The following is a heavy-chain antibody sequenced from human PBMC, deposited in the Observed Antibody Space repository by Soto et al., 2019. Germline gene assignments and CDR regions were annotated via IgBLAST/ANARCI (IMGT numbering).Heavy chain of an antibody. CDR1: GGSFSTYA. Sequence: QVQLVQSGAEVKKPGSSVKVSCRVPGGSFSTYAISWVRQAPGQGLEWMGGIIPSFRKRRYGQKFQGRVTITADKSTTTAYMELSILTSADTAVYYCAGDNDRVELVGNYYYATGVWGQGTTVTLSS. CDR2: IIPSFRKR. D-gene: IGHD3-10*01. V-gene: IGHV1-69*14. J-gene: IGHJ6*02. CDR3: AGDNDRVELVGNYYYATGV.